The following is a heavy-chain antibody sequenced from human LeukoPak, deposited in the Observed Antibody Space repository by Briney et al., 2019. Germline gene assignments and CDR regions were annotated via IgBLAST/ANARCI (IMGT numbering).Heavy chain of an antibody. Sequence: SETLSLTCTVSGGSISSGDYYWSWIRQPPGKGLEWIGYIYYSGSTYYNPSLKSRVTISVDTSKNQFSLKLSSVTAADTAVYYCARHGIVVVPAAITYYYYYMDVWGKGTTVTVSS. CDR3: ARHGIVVVPAAITYYYYYMDV. J-gene: IGHJ6*03. V-gene: IGHV4-30-4*08. D-gene: IGHD2-2*02. CDR2: IYYSGST. CDR1: GGSISSGDYY.